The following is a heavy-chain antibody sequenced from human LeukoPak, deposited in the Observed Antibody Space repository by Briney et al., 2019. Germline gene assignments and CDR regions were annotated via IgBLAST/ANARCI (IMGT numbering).Heavy chain of an antibody. CDR2: ISGSGGST. D-gene: IGHD3-22*01. J-gene: IGHJ4*02. CDR1: GFTFSSYA. V-gene: IGHV3-23*01. Sequence: GGSLRLSCAASGFTFSSYAMSWVRQAPGKGLEWVSAISGSGGSTYYAGSVKGRFTISRDNSKNTLYLQMNSLRAEDTAVYYCAKDLPHYYDSSGYTAHYWGQGTLVTVSS. CDR3: AKDLPHYYDSSGYTAHY.